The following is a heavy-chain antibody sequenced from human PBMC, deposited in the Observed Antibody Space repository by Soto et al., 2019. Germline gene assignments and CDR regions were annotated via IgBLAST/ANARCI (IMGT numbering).Heavy chain of an antibody. V-gene: IGHV4-31*03. J-gene: IGHJ2*01. D-gene: IGHD1-1*01. CDR2: TYYTGNT. CDR3: AMALRPTGVPGYWYFDL. Sequence: QVQLQESGPGLVKPSQTLSLTCTVSGFSLGNGGRFWSWVRQHPGNGLEGIGYTYYTGNTDYNPSLKSRLTISIGTSTNHFSLNLRSVTAAYTAVYYCAMALRPTGVPGYWYFDLLGRGTLVTVSS. CDR1: GFSLGNGGRF.